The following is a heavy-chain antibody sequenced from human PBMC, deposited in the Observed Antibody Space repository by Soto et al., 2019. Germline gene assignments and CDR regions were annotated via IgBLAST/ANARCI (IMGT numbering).Heavy chain of an antibody. J-gene: IGHJ6*02. Sequence: EVQLVESGGGLIQPGGSLRLSCAASGFTFISHYMSWVRQAPGKGLEWVAFIYSGGSTYYADSVTGRLNISRDNSKHTLYLQMSSLRAEGTAVYYCARCGQVRGGLGVWGQGTTVTVSS. CDR1: GFTFISHY. CDR3: ARCGQVRGGLGV. D-gene: IGHD2-15*01. CDR2: IYSGGST. V-gene: IGHV3-53*01.